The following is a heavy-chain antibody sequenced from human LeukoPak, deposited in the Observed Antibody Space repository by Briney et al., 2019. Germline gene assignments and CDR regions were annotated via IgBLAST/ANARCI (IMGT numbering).Heavy chain of an antibody. D-gene: IGHD6-19*01. CDR1: EFPFNLFA. J-gene: IGHJ5*01. CDR2: LNSGGST. CDR3: AKDRGGSGWTLFDC. V-gene: IGHV3-23*01. Sequence: GGSLRLSRAASEFPFNLFAMSWLRQAPGKGLEWVSALNSGGSTYYADSVKGRFTISRDTSKNTLYLQMNSLRAEDTAVYYCAKDRGGSGWTLFDCWRPGTLVTVSS.